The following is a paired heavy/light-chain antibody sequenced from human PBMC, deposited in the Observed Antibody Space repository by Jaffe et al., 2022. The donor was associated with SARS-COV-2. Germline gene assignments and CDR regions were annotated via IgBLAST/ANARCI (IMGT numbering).Heavy chain of an antibody. CDR3: AREGTLSGSYYFGPNRGYYFDY. CDR1: GFTFSSYS. CDR2: ISSSSSTI. J-gene: IGHJ4*02. Sequence: EVQLVESGGGLVQPGGSLRLSCAASGFTFSSYSMNWVRQAPGKGLEWVSYISSSSSTIYYADSVKGRFTISRDNAKNSLYLQMNSLRAEDTAVYYCAREGTLSGSYYFGPNRGYYFDYWGQGTLVTVSS. V-gene: IGHV3-48*01. D-gene: IGHD3-10*01.
Light chain of an antibody. V-gene: IGLV2-14*01. Sequence: QSALTQPASVSGSPGQSITISCTGTSSDVGGYNYVSWYQQHPGKAPKLMIYDVSNRPSGVSNRFSGSKSGNTASLTISGLQAEDEADYYCSSYTSSSTFWVFGGGTKLTVL. J-gene: IGLJ3*02. CDR3: SSYTSSSTFWV. CDR1: SSDVGGYNY. CDR2: DVS.